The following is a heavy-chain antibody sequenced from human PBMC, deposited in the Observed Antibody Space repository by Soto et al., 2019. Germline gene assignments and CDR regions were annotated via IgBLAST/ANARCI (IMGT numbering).Heavy chain of an antibody. CDR3: ARAHNGYSSGWPLGWFDP. CDR1: GGSISSSSYY. J-gene: IGHJ5*02. V-gene: IGHV4-39*01. D-gene: IGHD6-19*01. CDR2: IYYSGTT. Sequence: QLQLQESGPGLVKPSETLSLTCTVSGGSISSSSYYWGWVRQPPGKGLEWIGSIYYSGTTYYNPSLKSRVTRFVDTAKNQFSLNLSSVTGADTAVYSCARAHNGYSSGWPLGWFDPWGQGTLVTVSS.